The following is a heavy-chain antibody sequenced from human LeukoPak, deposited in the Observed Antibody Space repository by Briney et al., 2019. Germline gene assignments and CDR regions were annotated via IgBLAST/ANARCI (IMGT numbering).Heavy chain of an antibody. CDR1: GFTFSSYW. Sequence: GGSLRLSCAASGFTFSSYWMHWVRQAPGKGLVWVSRINSDGSNTSYADSVKGRFTISRDNAKNTLYLQMNSLRAEDTAVYYCARVVESDAFDIWGQGTMVTVSS. D-gene: IGHD2-21*01. CDR3: ARVVESDAFDI. CDR2: INSDGSNT. J-gene: IGHJ3*02. V-gene: IGHV3-74*01.